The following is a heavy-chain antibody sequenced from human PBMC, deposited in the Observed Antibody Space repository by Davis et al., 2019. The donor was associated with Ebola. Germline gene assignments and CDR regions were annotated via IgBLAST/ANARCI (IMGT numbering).Heavy chain of an antibody. CDR1: GYTFNSYY. CDR2: INPSGGST. D-gene: IGHD4-17*01. CDR3: ARVPWGTVTRIDY. J-gene: IGHJ4*02. V-gene: IGHV1-46*02. Sequence: ASVKVSCKASGYTFNSYYIHWVRQAPGQGLEWMGIINPSGGSTTYAQKFQGRVTMTRDTSTRTVYMELSSLRSEDTAVYYCARVPWGTVTRIDYWGQGTLVTVSS.